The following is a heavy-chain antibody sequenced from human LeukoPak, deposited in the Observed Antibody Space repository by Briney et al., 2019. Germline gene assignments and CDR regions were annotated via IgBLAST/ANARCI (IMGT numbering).Heavy chain of an antibody. D-gene: IGHD3-3*01. CDR3: VKSASSFGANWFDP. V-gene: IGHV3-30*18. CDR2: ISYDGSNK. J-gene: IGHJ5*02. CDR1: GFTFSNYG. Sequence: GGSLRLSCATSGFTFSNYGMRWVRQAPGKGLEWVAVISYDGSNKYYADSVKGRFTISRDNSKNTLYLQMNSLRPEDAAVYYCVKSASSFGANWFDPWGQGTLVTVSS.